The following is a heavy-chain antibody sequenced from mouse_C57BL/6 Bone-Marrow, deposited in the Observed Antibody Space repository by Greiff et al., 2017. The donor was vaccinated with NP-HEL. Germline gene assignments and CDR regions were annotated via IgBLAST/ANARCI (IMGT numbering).Heavy chain of an antibody. CDR3: ARHLYGSSYYFDY. D-gene: IGHD1-1*01. Sequence: EVKLEESGGDLVKPGGSLKLSCAASGFTFSSYGMSWVRQTPDKRLEWVATISSGGSYTYYPDSVKGRFTISRDNAKNTLYLQMSSLKSEDTAMYYCARHLYGSSYYFDYWGQGTTLTVSS. J-gene: IGHJ2*01. CDR2: ISSGGSYT. V-gene: IGHV5-6*02. CDR1: GFTFSSYG.